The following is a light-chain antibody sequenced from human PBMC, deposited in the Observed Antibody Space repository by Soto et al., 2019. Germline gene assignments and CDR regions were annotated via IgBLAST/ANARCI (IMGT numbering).Light chain of an antibody. CDR3: QQYNNWPPGT. CDR2: GAS. V-gene: IGKV3-15*01. Sequence: EIVMTQSPATLSVSPGERATLSCRASQSVSSKLAWYQQKPGQAPRLLIYGASTRATGIPARFSGSGSGTEFTLTISSLQSEDFAVYYCQQYNNWPPGTFGQGTKV. J-gene: IGKJ1*01. CDR1: QSVSSK.